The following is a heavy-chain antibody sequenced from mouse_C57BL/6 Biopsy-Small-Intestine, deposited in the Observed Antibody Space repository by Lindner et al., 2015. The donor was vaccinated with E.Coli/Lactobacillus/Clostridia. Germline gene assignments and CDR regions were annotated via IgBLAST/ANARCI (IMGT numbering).Heavy chain of an antibody. Sequence: SVKVSCKASGYTFSNFEMNWVRQATGQGLEWMGWMNANTGKTGFAQKFQGRVTMTRDTSITTAYMELSSLTSEDTAVYYCAGGYSPEKFDYWGQGTLITVSS. CDR1: GYTFSNFE. J-gene: IGHJ2*01. D-gene: IGHD1-1*02. CDR2: MNANTGKT. V-gene: IGHV1S55*01. CDR3: AGGYSPEKFDY.